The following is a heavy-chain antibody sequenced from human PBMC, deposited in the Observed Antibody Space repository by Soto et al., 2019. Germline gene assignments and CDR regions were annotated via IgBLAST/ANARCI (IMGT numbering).Heavy chain of an antibody. D-gene: IGHD2-8*02. Sequence: PGGSLRLSCEASGFTFSTYIMHWVRQAPGKGLEWVGTTQHSAESMKGRFTISRDNSKNTLYLQMSSLRAEDTAVYYCAREIGGTAPDYWGQGTLVTVSS. CDR2: GTTQ. CDR1: GFTFSTYI. V-gene: IGHV3-30-3*01. CDR3: AREIGGTAPDY. J-gene: IGHJ4*02.